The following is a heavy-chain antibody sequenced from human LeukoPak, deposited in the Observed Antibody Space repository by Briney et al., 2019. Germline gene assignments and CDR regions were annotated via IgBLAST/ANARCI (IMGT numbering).Heavy chain of an antibody. CDR3: ARARIVGATYMDY. CDR2: INPNSGGT. J-gene: IGHJ4*02. CDR1: GYTFTGYY. Sequence: ASVKVSCKASGYTFTGYYMHWVRQAPGQGLAWMGWINPNSGGTNFAQRFQGRVTMTRDTSISTAYMELSRLRSDDTAVYYCARARIVGATYMDYWGQGTLVTVSS. D-gene: IGHD1-26*01. V-gene: IGHV1-2*02.